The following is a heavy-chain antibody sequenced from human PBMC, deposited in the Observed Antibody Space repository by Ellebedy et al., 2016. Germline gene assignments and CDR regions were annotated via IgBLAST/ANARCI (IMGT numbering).Heavy chain of an antibody. V-gene: IGHV4-59*08. D-gene: IGHD3-9*01. CDR2: ISYNGST. CDR1: GGSISSYY. J-gene: IGHJ4*02. Sequence: SETLSLTCTVSGGSISSYYWSWIRQPPGKGLEWIGYISYNGSTNYNPSLKSRVTISVDTSKNQFSLKLSSVTAADTAVYYCARQSYFDTPLQPFDFWGQGTLVTVSS. CDR3: ARQSYFDTPLQPFDF.